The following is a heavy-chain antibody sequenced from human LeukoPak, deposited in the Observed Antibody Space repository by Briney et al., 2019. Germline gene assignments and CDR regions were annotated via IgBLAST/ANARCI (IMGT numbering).Heavy chain of an antibody. D-gene: IGHD1-1*01. V-gene: IGHV4-4*07. CDR3: AGDQLALNAFDI. CDR1: GGSISSYY. J-gene: IGHJ3*02. Sequence: SETLSLTCTVSGGSISSYYWSWIRQPAGKGLEWIGRIYTSGSTNYNPSLKSRVTMSVDTSKNQFSLRLSSVTAADTAIYYCAGDQLALNAFDIWGQGTMVTVSS. CDR2: IYTSGST.